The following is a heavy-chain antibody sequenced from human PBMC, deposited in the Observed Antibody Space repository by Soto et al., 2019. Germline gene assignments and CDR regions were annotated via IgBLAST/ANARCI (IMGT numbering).Heavy chain of an antibody. CDR2: ISYDGSNK. Sequence: SLRLSCAASGFTFSSYGMHWVRQAPGKGLEWVAVISYDGSNKYYADSVKGRFTISRDNSKNTLYLQMNSLRAEDTAVYYCARDYYYDSSGYYYYDAFDIWGQGTMVTVSS. J-gene: IGHJ3*02. D-gene: IGHD3-22*01. CDR3: ARDYYYDSSGYYYYDAFDI. V-gene: IGHV3-30*03. CDR1: GFTFSSYG.